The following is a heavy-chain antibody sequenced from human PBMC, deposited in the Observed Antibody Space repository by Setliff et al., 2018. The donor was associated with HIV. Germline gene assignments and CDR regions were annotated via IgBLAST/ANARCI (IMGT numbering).Heavy chain of an antibody. CDR1: GFALSNYW. V-gene: IGHV3-74*01. CDR2: IKADGSVT. Sequence: GGSLRLSCAASGFALSNYWMHWVRQSPGKGLEWVSRIKADGSVTDYADWARGRFTVSRDNSKNTLYLQVNSLRAADTAVYYCARRSDWYDDWGQGALVTVSS. J-gene: IGHJ5*02. CDR3: ARRSDWYDD.